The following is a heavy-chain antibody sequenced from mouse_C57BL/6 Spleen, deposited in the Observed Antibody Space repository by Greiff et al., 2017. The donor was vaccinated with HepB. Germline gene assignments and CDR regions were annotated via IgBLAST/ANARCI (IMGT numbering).Heavy chain of an antibody. Sequence: VQLQESGPGLVAPSQSLSITCTVSGFSLTSYAISWVRQPPGKGLEWLGVIWTGGGTNYNSALKSRLSISKDNSKSQVFLKMNSLQTDDTARYYCARNFYYGSSPYFDVWGTGTTVTVSS. CDR3: ARNFYYGSSPYFDV. D-gene: IGHD1-1*01. CDR2: IWTGGGT. V-gene: IGHV2-9-1*01. CDR1: GFSLTSYA. J-gene: IGHJ1*03.